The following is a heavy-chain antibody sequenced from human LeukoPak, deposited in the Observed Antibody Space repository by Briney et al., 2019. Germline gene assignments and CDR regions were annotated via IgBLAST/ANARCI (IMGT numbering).Heavy chain of an antibody. V-gene: IGHV3-23*01. CDR2: FSGSGNNI. Sequence: PGGSLRLSCTASGFTFSNYAMYWVRQAPGKGLEWVSAFSGSGNNIYHADSVKGRFTISRDNSKNILYLQMNALRAEDTAVYYCAKGVVVAPDVTPFDYWGQGTLVTVSS. CDR3: AKGVVVAPDVTPFDY. CDR1: GFTFSNYA. D-gene: IGHD2-2*01. J-gene: IGHJ4*02.